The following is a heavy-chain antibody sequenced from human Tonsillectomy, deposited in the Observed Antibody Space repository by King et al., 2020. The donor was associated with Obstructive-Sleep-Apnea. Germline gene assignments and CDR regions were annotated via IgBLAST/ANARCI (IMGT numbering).Heavy chain of an antibody. CDR1: GFTFSSYA. CDR3: AKNTDGYSSSWGWFDP. J-gene: IGHJ5*02. V-gene: IGHV3-23*04. CDR2: VSGSGGSP. Sequence: VQLVESGGGLVQPGGSLSLSCAASGFTFSSYAMSWGRQAPGKGLEGVSAVSGSGGSPYYADSCKGRFTISRDNSKNTLYLQMNSLRAEDTAVYYCAKNTDGYSSSWGWFDPWGQGTLVTVSS. D-gene: IGHD6-13*01.